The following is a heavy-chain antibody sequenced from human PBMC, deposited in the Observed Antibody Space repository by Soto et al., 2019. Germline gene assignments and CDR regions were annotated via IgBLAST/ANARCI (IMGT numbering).Heavy chain of an antibody. D-gene: IGHD6-13*01. CDR2: IYWDDDK. J-gene: IGHJ3*02. Sequence: SGPYAGEPTQTLTLTCTFSGFSLSTSGVGVAWIRQPPGKALEWLALIYWDDDKRYSPSLKSRLTITKDTSKNQVVLTMTNMDPVDTATYYCAHRVQQLDAFDIWGQGTMVTVSS. CDR1: GFSLSTSGVG. V-gene: IGHV2-5*02. CDR3: AHRVQQLDAFDI.